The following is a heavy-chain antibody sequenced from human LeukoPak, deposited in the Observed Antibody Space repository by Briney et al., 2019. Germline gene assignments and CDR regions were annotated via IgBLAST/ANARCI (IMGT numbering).Heavy chain of an antibody. V-gene: IGHV3-21*01. D-gene: IGHD3-3*01. CDR1: GFTFSSYS. J-gene: IGHJ3*02. Sequence: GGSLRLSCAASGFTFSSYSMNWVRQAPGKGLEWVSSISSSSSYIYYAGSVKGRFTISRDNAKNSLYLQMNSLRAEDTAVYYCARDWSGYYRGHAFDIWGQGTMVTVSP. CDR3: ARDWSGYYRGHAFDI. CDR2: ISSSSSYI.